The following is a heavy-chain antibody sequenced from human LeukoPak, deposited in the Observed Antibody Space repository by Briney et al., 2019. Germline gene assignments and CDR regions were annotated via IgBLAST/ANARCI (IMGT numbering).Heavy chain of an antibody. CDR2: VSNDGSST. J-gene: IGHJ4*02. CDR3: VGAAADTSPRP. D-gene: IGHD6-13*01. CDR1: GFTLSNYW. V-gene: IGHV3-74*01. Sequence: PGGSLKLSCAAAGFTLSNYWMHWVSQGPGKGLVWVTRVSNDGSSTAYTDSVRGRFTISRDNAKNTLYLQMNSLRAEDTAVYYCVGAAADTSPRPWGQGTLVTVSS.